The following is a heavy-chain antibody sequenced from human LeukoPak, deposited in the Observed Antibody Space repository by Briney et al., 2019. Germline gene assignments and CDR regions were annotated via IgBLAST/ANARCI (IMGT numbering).Heavy chain of an antibody. Sequence: GGSLRLSCTASGFTFNSYTMNWVRQAPGKGLEWVSSISSSTYIYYADSVKGRFTISRDNAKNSLYLQMNSLRAEDTAVYYCARPYDSSGYSMYYFDYWGQGTLVTVSS. CDR1: GFTFNSYT. CDR3: ARPYDSSGYSMYYFDY. V-gene: IGHV3-21*01. J-gene: IGHJ4*02. CDR2: ISSSTYI. D-gene: IGHD3-22*01.